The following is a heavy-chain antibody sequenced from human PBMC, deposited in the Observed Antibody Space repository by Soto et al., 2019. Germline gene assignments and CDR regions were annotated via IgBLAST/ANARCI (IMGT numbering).Heavy chain of an antibody. Sequence: QVQLVQSGAEVKKPGSSVKVSCKASGGTFSSYAISWVRQAPGQGLEWMVGIIPIFGTANYAQKFQGRVTITADKSTSTAYMELSSLRSEDTAVYYCARHFYDSSGYSLGWFDPWGQGTLVTVSS. V-gene: IGHV1-69*06. CDR1: GGTFSSYA. CDR2: IIPIFGTA. J-gene: IGHJ5*02. CDR3: ARHFYDSSGYSLGWFDP. D-gene: IGHD3-22*01.